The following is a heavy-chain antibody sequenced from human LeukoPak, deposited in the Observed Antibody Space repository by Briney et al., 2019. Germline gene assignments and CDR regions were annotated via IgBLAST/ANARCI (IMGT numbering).Heavy chain of an antibody. CDR2: IHYNGRT. CDR1: GGSMYDYY. J-gene: IGHJ5*02. V-gene: IGHV4-59*08. Sequence: SETLSLSCTVSGGSMYDYYWSWIRQPPVKGLEWIGHIHYNGRTNYNPSLESPATISIDMSKNQFSLKLSSVTAADTAVYYCARQGSEGFDPWGQGTLVTVSS. CDR3: ARQGSEGFDP.